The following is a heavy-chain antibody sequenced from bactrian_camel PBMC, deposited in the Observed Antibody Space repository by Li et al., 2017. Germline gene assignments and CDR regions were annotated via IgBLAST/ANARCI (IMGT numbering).Heavy chain of an antibody. CDR1: GFLFSTEG. V-gene: IGHV3S30*01. CDR2: QRQEYLGAITAAAMT. CDR3: AACRDRRYTNDRLVYTY. J-gene: IGHJ4*01. D-gene: IGHD1*01. Sequence: QLVESGGGLVQSGGSLSLSCAASGFLFSTEGMSWVRQAPGKELERVSGQRQEYLGAITAAAMTYYPDAVKGRFTISQDAAKDWLYLELNNLQTEDTAVYYCAACRDRRYTNDRLVYTYWGQGTQVTVS.